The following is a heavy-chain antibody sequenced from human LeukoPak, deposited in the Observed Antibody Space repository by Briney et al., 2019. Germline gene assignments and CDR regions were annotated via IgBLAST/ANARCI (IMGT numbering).Heavy chain of an antibody. V-gene: IGHV4-59*01. CDR1: GGSISSYY. J-gene: IGHJ4*02. Sequence: RPSETLSLTCTVSGGSISSYYWSWIRQPPGKGLEWLGYIYYSGSTNYNPSLKSRVTISVDTSKNQFSLKLSSVTAADTAVYYCARESIVATLWGQGTLVTVSS. CDR3: ARESIVATL. CDR2: IYYSGST. D-gene: IGHD5-12*01.